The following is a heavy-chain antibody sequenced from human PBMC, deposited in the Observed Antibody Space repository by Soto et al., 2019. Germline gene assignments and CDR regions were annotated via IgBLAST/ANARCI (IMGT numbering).Heavy chain of an antibody. Sequence: QVQLVESGGGVVQPGRSLRLSCAAGRFTFSSYGGQWVRQAPGKGLEWVAVISYDGSNKYYADSVKGRFTISRDNSKNTLYLQMNSLRAEDTAVYYCAIYSSGWYPLDYWGQGTLVTVSS. CDR1: RFTFSSYG. D-gene: IGHD6-19*01. V-gene: IGHV3-30*03. CDR2: ISYDGSNK. J-gene: IGHJ4*02. CDR3: AIYSSGWYPLDY.